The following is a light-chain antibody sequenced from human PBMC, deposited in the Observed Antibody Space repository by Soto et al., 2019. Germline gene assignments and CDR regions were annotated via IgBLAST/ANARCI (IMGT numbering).Light chain of an antibody. CDR3: SSYAGNNIVV. J-gene: IGLJ2*01. CDR2: EVS. V-gene: IGLV2-8*01. CDR1: SGDVGGYNY. Sequence: QSALTQPPSASGSPGQSVTISCSGTSGDVGGYNYVSWYQQHPGTAPKLVIYEVSERPSAVPDRFSGSKSGNTASLTVSGLQADDEADYYCSSYAGNNIVVFGGGTKLTVL.